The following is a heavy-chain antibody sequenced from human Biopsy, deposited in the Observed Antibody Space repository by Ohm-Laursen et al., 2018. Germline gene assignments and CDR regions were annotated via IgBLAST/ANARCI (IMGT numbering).Heavy chain of an antibody. V-gene: IGHV1-18*01. Sequence: GSSVKVSCKASGYTFVNYGVTWVRQAPGQGLEWMGWISAYNNNNTNYAQKFQGRVTMTADTSTDIAYMELRSLRSDDTAIYYCARDPLNGHKHFDYWGQGSLVTVSS. CDR1: GYTFVNYG. D-gene: IGHD2-8*01. CDR2: ISAYNNNNT. J-gene: IGHJ4*02. CDR3: ARDPLNGHKHFDY.